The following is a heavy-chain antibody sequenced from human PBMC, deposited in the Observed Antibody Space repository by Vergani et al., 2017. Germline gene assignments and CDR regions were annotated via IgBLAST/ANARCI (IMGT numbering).Heavy chain of an antibody. J-gene: IGHJ5*02. D-gene: IGHD6-19*01. CDR2: IHYSENT. CDR1: FDSIRNLY. V-gene: IGHV4-59*11. CDR3: ASDTHSGQRADR. Sequence: QVQLQESGPGLVKSSETLSLTCSVSFDSIRNLYCNWIRQPPGKGLEWIGSIHYSENTNYNPSLKTRVTMSVDTSKNQFSLTLTSVTAADTAVYYCASDTHSGQRADRWGQGILVTVTS.